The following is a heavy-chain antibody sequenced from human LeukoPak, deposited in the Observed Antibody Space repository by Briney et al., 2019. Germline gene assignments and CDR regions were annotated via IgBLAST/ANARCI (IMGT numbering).Heavy chain of an antibody. Sequence: KPSQTLSLTCTVSGGSISSGGYYWSWIRQPPGKGLEWIGYIYHSGSTYYNPSLKSRVTISIDPSKNQFSLKLTSVTAADTGVYYCAREGRLGGYDSDSLDIWGQGTLVTVSS. CDR2: IYHSGST. D-gene: IGHD5-12*01. J-gene: IGHJ3*02. CDR3: AREGRLGGYDSDSLDI. V-gene: IGHV4-30-2*01. CDR1: GGSISSGGYY.